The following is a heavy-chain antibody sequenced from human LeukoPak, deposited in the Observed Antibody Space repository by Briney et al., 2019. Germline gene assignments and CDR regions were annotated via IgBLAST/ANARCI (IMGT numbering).Heavy chain of an antibody. V-gene: IGHV3-7*01. CDR3: ARDNDRKDDS. Sequence: GGSLRLSCAASGFTFSNYWMSWVRQAPGKGLEWVANIKQDGSEKYYVDSVKGRFTISRDNAKNSLYLQMNSLRAEDTAVYYCARDNDRKDDSWGQGTLVTVSS. CDR1: GFTFSNYW. CDR2: IKQDGSEK. J-gene: IGHJ5*02. D-gene: IGHD3-16*01.